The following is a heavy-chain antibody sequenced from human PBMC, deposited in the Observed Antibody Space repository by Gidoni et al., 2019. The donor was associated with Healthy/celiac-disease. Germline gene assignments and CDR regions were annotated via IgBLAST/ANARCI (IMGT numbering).Heavy chain of an antibody. J-gene: IGHJ4*02. Sequence: QLQLQESGSGLVKPSQTLSLTCAVSGGSISSGGYSWSWIRQPPGKGLEWIGYIYHSGSTYYNPSLKSRVTISVDRSKNQFSLKLSSVTAADTAVYYCARAGDWQQLAFGYWGQGTLVTVSS. CDR1: GGSISSGGYS. CDR2: IYHSGST. D-gene: IGHD6-13*01. V-gene: IGHV4-30-2*01. CDR3: ARAGDWQQLAFGY.